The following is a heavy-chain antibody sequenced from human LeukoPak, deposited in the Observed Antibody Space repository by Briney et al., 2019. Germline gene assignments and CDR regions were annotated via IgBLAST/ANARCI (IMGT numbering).Heavy chain of an antibody. Sequence: SETLSLTCTVSGGSISSGDYYWSWIRQPPGKGLEWIGYIYYSGSTYYNPSLKSRVTISVDTSKNQFSLKLSSVTAADTAVYYCARHGTYCSSTSCYSDAFDIWGQGTMVTVSS. CDR3: ARHGTYCSSTSCYSDAFDI. CDR1: GGSISSGDYY. CDR2: IYYSGST. D-gene: IGHD2-2*01. V-gene: IGHV4-30-4*08. J-gene: IGHJ3*02.